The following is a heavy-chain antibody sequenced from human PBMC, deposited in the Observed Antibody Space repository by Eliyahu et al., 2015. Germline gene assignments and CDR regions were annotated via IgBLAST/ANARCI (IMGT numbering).Heavy chain of an antibody. D-gene: IGHD3-10*01. CDR1: GFTFGNAG. V-gene: IGHV3-15*01. Sequence: EVQLVESGGGXVKPGGXXRXAXAASGFTFGNAGXSWVRQAPGKGLEWVGRIXSKKDGEXTDYAAPVKGRFTISRDDSNNMLYLQMNGLXTEDTAVYYCATVALYFGEWAPYYFDYWGQGTLVTVPS. J-gene: IGHJ4*02. CDR3: ATVALYFGEWAPYYFDY. CDR2: IXSKKDGEXT.